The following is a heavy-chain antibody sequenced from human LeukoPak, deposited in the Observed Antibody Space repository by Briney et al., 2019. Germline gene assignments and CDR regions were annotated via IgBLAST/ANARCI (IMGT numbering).Heavy chain of an antibody. V-gene: IGHV3-48*02. J-gene: IGHJ4*02. CDR2: ISSSSSTI. D-gene: IGHD1-26*01. CDR1: GFTFSSYG. CDR3: ARWVGASRFFDY. Sequence: PGGSLRLPCAASGFTFSSYGMSWVRQAPGKGLECVSYISSSSSTIYYADSVKGRFTISRDNAKNSLYLQMNSLRDEDTAVYYCARWVGASRFFDYWGQGTLVTVSS.